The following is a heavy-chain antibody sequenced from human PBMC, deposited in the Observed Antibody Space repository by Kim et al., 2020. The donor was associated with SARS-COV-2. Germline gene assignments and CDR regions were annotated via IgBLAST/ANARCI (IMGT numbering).Heavy chain of an antibody. CDR1: GFTFSSYA. J-gene: IGHJ5*02. D-gene: IGHD6-19*01. CDR3: AKFRYSSGWYDWFDP. Sequence: GGSLRLSCAASGFTFSSYAMSWVRQAPGKGLEWVSAISGSGGSTYYADSVKGRFTISRDNSKNTLYLQMNSLRAEDTAVYYCAKFRYSSGWYDWFDPWGQGTLVTVSS. CDR2: ISGSGGST. V-gene: IGHV3-23*01.